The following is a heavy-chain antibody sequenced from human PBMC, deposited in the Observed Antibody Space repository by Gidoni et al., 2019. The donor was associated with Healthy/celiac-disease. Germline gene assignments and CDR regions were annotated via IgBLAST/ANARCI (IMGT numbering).Heavy chain of an antibody. D-gene: IGHD3-22*01. Sequence: QLQLQESGPGLVKPSETLSLTCTVSGGSISSSSYYWGWIRQPPGKGLEWIGSIYYSGSTYYNPSLKSRVTISVDTSKNQFSLKLSSVTAADTAVYYCARQGDSSGYPLYYYYGMDVWGQGTTVTVSS. CDR2: IYYSGST. CDR3: ARQGDSSGYPLYYYYGMDV. V-gene: IGHV4-39*01. J-gene: IGHJ6*02. CDR1: GGSISSSSYY.